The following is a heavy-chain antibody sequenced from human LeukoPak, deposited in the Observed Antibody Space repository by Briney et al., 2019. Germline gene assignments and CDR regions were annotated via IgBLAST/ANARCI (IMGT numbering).Heavy chain of an antibody. Sequence: GGSLRLSCAASGFIVSSSYMSWVRQAPGKGLEWVSIIGSSGGGIHYADSVKGRFTISRDNSKNALYLQMNSLRVEDTAVYYCAIDPNWGTHSWGQGVLVTVSS. V-gene: IGHV3-23*01. D-gene: IGHD7-27*01. J-gene: IGHJ4*02. CDR1: GFIVSSSY. CDR2: IGSSGGGI. CDR3: AIDPNWGTHS.